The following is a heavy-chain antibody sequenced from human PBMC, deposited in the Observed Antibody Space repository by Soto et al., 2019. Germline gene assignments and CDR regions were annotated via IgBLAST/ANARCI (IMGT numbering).Heavy chain of an antibody. CDR2: INPNSGGT. Sequence: QVQLVQSGAEVKKPGASVKVSCKASGYTFTGYYMHWVRQAPGQGLEWMGWINPNSGGTNYAQKLQGWVTMTRDTSISTAYMELSRLRSDDTAVYYCARVAGTQTGGWFDPWGQGTLVTVSS. CDR3: ARVAGTQTGGWFDP. V-gene: IGHV1-2*04. D-gene: IGHD6-13*01. J-gene: IGHJ5*02. CDR1: GYTFTGYY.